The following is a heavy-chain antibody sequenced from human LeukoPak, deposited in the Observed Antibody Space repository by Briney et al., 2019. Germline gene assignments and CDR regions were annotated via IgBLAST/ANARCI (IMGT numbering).Heavy chain of an antibody. CDR2: INHGGST. CDR3: ARWGVAAAGMSSAEYFQH. V-gene: IGHV4-34*01. Sequence: SETLSLTCAVYGGSFSGYYWGWIRQPPGKGLEWIGEINHGGSTNYNPSLKSRVTILVDTSKNQFSLKLSSVTAADTAVYYCARWGVAAAGMSSAEYFQHWGQGTLVTVSS. J-gene: IGHJ1*01. D-gene: IGHD6-13*01. CDR1: GGSFSGYY.